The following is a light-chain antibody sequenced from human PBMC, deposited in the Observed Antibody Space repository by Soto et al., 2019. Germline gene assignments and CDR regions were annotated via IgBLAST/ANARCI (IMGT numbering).Light chain of an antibody. Sequence: DLPINGTARTPSASVVDRVTITCRASQSISSYLNWYQQKPGKAPKLLIYAASSLQSGVPSRFSGSGSGTDFTLTINRLQPEDFATYYCQQSYSQPRTFGQGTKVDIK. CDR3: QQSYSQPRT. V-gene: IGKV1-39*01. CDR2: AAS. CDR1: QSISSY. J-gene: IGKJ1*01.